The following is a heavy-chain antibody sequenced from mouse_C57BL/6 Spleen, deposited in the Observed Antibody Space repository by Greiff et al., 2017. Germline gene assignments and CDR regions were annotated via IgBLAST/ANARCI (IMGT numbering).Heavy chain of an antibody. Sequence: VQLVESGPELVKPGASVKISCKASGYSFTSYYIHWVKQRPGQGLEWIGWIYPGSGNTKYNEKFKGKATLTADTSSSTAYMQLSSLTSEDSAVYYCARWDGNYGDYWGQGTTLTVSS. CDR2: IYPGSGNT. J-gene: IGHJ2*01. CDR3: ARWDGNYGDY. V-gene: IGHV1-66*01. D-gene: IGHD2-1*01. CDR1: GYSFTSYY.